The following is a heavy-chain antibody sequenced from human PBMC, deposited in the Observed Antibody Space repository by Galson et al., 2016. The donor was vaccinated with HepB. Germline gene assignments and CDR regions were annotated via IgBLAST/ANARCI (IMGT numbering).Heavy chain of an antibody. V-gene: IGHV3-7*01. D-gene: IGHD3-10*01. CDR3: AKGRGGVSIH. CDR2: IKQDGSEK. Sequence: SLRLSCAASGFAFGSYWMSWARQAPGKGLEWVANIKQDGSEKYFVDSVKSRFTISRDNAKNSLYLQMNSLRAEDTAVYYCAKGRGGVSIHWGQGTLVTVSS. J-gene: IGHJ4*02. CDR1: GFAFGSYW.